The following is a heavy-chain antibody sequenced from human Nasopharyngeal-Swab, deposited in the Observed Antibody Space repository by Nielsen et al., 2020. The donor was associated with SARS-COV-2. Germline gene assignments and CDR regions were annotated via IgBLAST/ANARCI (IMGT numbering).Heavy chain of an antibody. CDR3: ARQTTLLWFGELLLGAFDI. Sequence: SETLSLTCAVYGGSFSGYYWSWIRQPPGKGLEWIGEINHSGSTYYNPSLKSRVTISVDTSKNRFSLKLSSVTAADTAVYYCARQTTLLWFGELLLGAFDIWGQGTMVTVSS. J-gene: IGHJ3*02. CDR2: INHSGST. CDR1: GGSFSGYY. D-gene: IGHD3-10*01. V-gene: IGHV4-34*01.